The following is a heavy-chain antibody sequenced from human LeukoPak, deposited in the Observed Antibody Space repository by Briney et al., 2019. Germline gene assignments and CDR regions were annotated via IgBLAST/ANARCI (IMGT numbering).Heavy chain of an antibody. CDR3: ARGSLSGYFDY. V-gene: IGHV3-33*01. CDR1: GFTFSSYG. D-gene: IGHD3-10*01. J-gene: IGHJ4*02. CDR2: IWYDGSNK. Sequence: GGSLRLSCAASGFTFSSYGMHWVRQAPGKGLEWVAVIWYDGSNKYYADSVKGRFTISRDNSKNTLYLQMNSLRAEDTAVYYCARGSLSGYFDYWGQGTLVTVSS.